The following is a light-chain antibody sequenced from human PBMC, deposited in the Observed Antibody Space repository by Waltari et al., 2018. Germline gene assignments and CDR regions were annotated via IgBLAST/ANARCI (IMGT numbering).Light chain of an antibody. CDR3: QQYYDYQRS. CDR1: QSVSTY. V-gene: IGKV1-8*01. J-gene: IGKJ1*01. Sequence: AIRMTQSPSSLSASTGDRVTITCRASQSVSTYLAWYQQKPGKAPKLLIYAASTLQHGVPLRFSGSGSGTDFTLSISCLQSEDFATYYCQQYYDYQRSFGQGTKVEIK. CDR2: AAS.